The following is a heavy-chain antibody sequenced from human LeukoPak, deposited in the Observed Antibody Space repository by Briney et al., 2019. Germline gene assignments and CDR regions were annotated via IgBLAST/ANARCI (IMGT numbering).Heavy chain of an antibody. D-gene: IGHD4-17*01. CDR1: GDSVSSNSAA. J-gene: IGHJ6*04. Sequence: SQTLSLTCAISGDSVSSNSAAWNWLRHSPSRGLEWLGRTYYRSKRYNDYAVSVKSRITINPDTSKNQLSLQLNSVTPEDTAVYYCARDLMTTVTLEGMDVWGKGTTVTVSS. CDR2: TYYRSKRYN. V-gene: IGHV6-1*01. CDR3: ARDLMTTVTLEGMDV.